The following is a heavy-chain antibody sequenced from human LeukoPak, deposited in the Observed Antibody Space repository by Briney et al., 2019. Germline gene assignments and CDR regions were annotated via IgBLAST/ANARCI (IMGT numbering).Heavy chain of an antibody. J-gene: IGHJ4*02. Sequence: PGASVKVSCKASGYTFINYYMHWVRQAPGQGLEWMGLIKPSGGSASYAQNFQGRVTMTRDMSTTTVYMDLSSLRSEDTAVYYCARASGYEVDTAIKYWSQGTLVTVSS. CDR2: IKPSGGSA. CDR1: GYTFINYY. V-gene: IGHV1-46*01. D-gene: IGHD5-18*01. CDR3: ARASGYEVDTAIKY.